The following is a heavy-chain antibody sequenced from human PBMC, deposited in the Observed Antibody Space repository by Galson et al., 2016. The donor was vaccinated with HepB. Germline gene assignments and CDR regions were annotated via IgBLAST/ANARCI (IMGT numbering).Heavy chain of an antibody. Sequence: SLRLSCAASEFPFSTYGMHWVRQAPGKGLEWVSAISYDGSLKYYADSVKGRFTISRDNSKNTLHLQMNSLRAEDTGVYYCARDKIPATVQYYFDYWGQGTLVTVSS. CDR1: EFPFSTYG. D-gene: IGHD2-2*01. CDR3: ARDKIPATVQYYFDY. J-gene: IGHJ4*02. V-gene: IGHV3-30*03. CDR2: ISYDGSLK.